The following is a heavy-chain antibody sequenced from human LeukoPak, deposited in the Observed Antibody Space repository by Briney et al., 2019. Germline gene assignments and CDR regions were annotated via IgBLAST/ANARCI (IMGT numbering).Heavy chain of an antibody. CDR2: ISGSGGST. V-gene: IGHV3-23*01. Sequence: GGSLRLSCAASGFTFSSYAMSWVRQAPAKGLEWIAAISGSGGSTYYAASVKGRFTISRDNSKNTLYLQMNSLRAEDTAVYYCAKESRYCSSTSCYLGIYYYYGMDVWGQGTTVTVSS. J-gene: IGHJ6*02. D-gene: IGHD2-2*01. CDR1: GFTFSSYA. CDR3: AKESRYCSSTSCYLGIYYYYGMDV.